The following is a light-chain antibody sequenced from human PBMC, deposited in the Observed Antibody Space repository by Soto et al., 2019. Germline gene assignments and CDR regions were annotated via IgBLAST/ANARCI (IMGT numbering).Light chain of an antibody. Sequence: QSVLTQSPSVSGAPGQRVTISCTGSSSNIGAGYDVHWYQQLPGTAPKLLIFANINRPSGVPDRFSGSKSGTSASLAITGLRAEDEADYYCQSYDSSLSGYVFGTGNKVTVL. CDR2: ANI. J-gene: IGLJ1*01. CDR1: SSNIGAGYD. V-gene: IGLV1-40*01. CDR3: QSYDSSLSGYV.